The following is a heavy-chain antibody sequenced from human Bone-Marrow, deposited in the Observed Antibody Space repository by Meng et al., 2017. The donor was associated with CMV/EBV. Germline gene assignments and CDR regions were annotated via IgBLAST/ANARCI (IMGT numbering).Heavy chain of an antibody. CDR1: GFTFSSYS. Sequence: GESLKISCAASGFTFSSYSMNWVRQAPGKGLEWVSSISSSSSYIYYADSVKGRFTISRDNAKNTLYLQMSSLRAEDTAVYYCASGLLPAAISMDVWGQGTTVTVSS. D-gene: IGHD2-2*01. CDR3: ASGLLPAAISMDV. V-gene: IGHV3-21*01. CDR2: ISSSSSYI. J-gene: IGHJ6*02.